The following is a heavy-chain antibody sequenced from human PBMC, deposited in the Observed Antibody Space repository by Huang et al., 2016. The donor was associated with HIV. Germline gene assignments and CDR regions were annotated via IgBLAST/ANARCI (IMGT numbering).Heavy chain of an antibody. CDR3: ARGGYYDYVWGSYRLDY. J-gene: IGHJ4*02. Sequence: QVQLVQSGAEVKKPGASVKVSCKASGYTFTSSYMHWVRQGPGQGLEWKGIIKPSGGSTSYAQKCQGRDTMTRDTSTSTVDMELRSLRSEDTAVYYCARGGYYDYVWGSYRLDYWGQGTLVTVSS. CDR2: IKPSGGST. CDR1: GYTFTSSY. D-gene: IGHD3-16*02. V-gene: IGHV1-46*01.